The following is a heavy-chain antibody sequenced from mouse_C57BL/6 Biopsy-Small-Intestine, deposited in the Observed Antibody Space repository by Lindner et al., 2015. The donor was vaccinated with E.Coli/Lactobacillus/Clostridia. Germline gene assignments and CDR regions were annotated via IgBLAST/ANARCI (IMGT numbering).Heavy chain of an antibody. CDR1: GFTFSDYG. Sequence: VQLQESGGGLVKPGGSRKLSCAASGFTFSDYGIHWVRQAPEKGLEWVAYINSGSNIIYYADPVKGRFTISRDNAKNTLFLQMTSLRSEDTAMYYCARGDVGLHYGLDYWGQGSSVTVSS. V-gene: IGHV5-17*01. CDR3: ARGDVGLHYGLDY. CDR2: INSGSNII. J-gene: IGHJ4*01.